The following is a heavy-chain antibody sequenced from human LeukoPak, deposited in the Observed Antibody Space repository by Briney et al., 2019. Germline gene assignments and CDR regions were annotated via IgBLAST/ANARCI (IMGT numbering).Heavy chain of an antibody. Sequence: GGSLRLSCRASGFTFSIYWMSWVRQAPGKGLEWVANINQDGSEKYYVDSVKGRFTISRDNAKNSLYLQMNSLRADDTAVYYCANEGAYTSSSPTGYGGQGTLVTVSS. V-gene: IGHV3-7*01. J-gene: IGHJ4*02. D-gene: IGHD6-6*01. CDR2: INQDGSEK. CDR3: ANEGAYTSSSPTGY. CDR1: GFTFSIYW.